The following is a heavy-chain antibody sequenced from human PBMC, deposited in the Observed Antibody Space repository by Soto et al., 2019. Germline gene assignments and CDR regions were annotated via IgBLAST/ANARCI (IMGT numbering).Heavy chain of an antibody. CDR2: IIPIHGNT. J-gene: IGHJ4*02. CDR1: GGTFSSYT. CDR3: GRVGSLRFLEWLPDY. D-gene: IGHD3-3*01. Sequence: SVKVSCKASGGTFSSYTISWVRQAPGQGLEWMGRIIPIHGNTNYSQKFQGRVTITRDTSASTAYMELSSLRSEDTAVYYCGRVGSLRFLEWLPDYWGQGTLVTVSS. V-gene: IGHV1-69*08.